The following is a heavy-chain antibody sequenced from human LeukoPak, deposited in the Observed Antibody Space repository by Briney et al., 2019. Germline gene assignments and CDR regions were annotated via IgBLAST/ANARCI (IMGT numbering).Heavy chain of an antibody. D-gene: IGHD2-15*01. J-gene: IGHJ6*03. Sequence: ASVKVSCKASGYTFTSYDINWVRQATGQGLEWMGWMNPNSGNTGYAQKFQGRVTMTRNTSTSTAYMELSSLRSEDTAVYYCARGRCSGGSCYWSYYYYYMDVWGKGTTVTISS. CDR3: ARGRCSGGSCYWSYYYYYMDV. CDR1: GYTFTSYD. V-gene: IGHV1-8*01. CDR2: MNPNSGNT.